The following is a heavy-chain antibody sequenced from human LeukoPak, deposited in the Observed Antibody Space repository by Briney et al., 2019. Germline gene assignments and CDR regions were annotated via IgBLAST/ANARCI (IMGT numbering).Heavy chain of an antibody. V-gene: IGHV5-51*01. J-gene: IGHJ6*02. CDR2: IYPGDSET. CDR1: GYSFTSYW. CDR3: ARLNDYSNPYGMDV. D-gene: IGHD4-11*01. Sequence: GESLKISCKGSGYSFTSYWIGWVRQMPGKGLRGRGTIYPGDSETRYSPSFQGQVTISADKSISTAYLQWSSLKASDTAMYYCARLNDYSNPYGMDVWGQGTTVTVSS.